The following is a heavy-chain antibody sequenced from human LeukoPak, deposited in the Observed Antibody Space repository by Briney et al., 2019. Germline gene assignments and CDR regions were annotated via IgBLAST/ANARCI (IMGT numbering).Heavy chain of an antibody. V-gene: IGHV3-23*01. J-gene: IGHJ4*02. CDR2: ISGSAGST. D-gene: IGHD6-13*01. CDR3: AKVPGSSWFFDY. Sequence: GGSLRLSCAASGFTFSSYAMSWVRQAPGKGLEWVSAISGSAGSTHYADSVKGRFTISRDNSKNTLYLQMNSLRAEDTAVYYCAKVPGSSWFFDYWGQGTLVTVSS. CDR1: GFTFSSYA.